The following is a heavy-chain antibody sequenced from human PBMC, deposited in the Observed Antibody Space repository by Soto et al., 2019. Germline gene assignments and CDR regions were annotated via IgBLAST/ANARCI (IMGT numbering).Heavy chain of an antibody. CDR1: GFTFDDYA. Sequence: GGSLRLSCAASGFTFDDYAMHWVRQAPGKGLEWVSGISWNSGSIGYADSVKGRFTISRDNAKNSLYLQMNSLRAEDTALYYCAKDVARVDYWIGYYTDAFDIWGQGTIVTVSS. CDR3: AKDVARVDYWIGYYTDAFDI. D-gene: IGHD3-3*01. V-gene: IGHV3-9*01. J-gene: IGHJ3*02. CDR2: ISWNSGSI.